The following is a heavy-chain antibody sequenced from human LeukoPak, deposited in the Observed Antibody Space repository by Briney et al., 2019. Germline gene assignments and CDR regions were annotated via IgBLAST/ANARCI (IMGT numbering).Heavy chain of an antibody. V-gene: IGHV3-53*01. CDR1: GFTVSNKY. Sequence: GGSLRPSCVASGFTVSNKYMSWVRQAPGKGLEWVSVLYNAGSTYYADSVKGRFTISRDNSKNTLDLQMTGLRAEDTAVYYCARERGRGRDSPWFDYWGQGTLVTVSS. CDR2: LYNAGST. D-gene: IGHD1-26*01. J-gene: IGHJ4*02. CDR3: ARERGRGRDSPWFDY.